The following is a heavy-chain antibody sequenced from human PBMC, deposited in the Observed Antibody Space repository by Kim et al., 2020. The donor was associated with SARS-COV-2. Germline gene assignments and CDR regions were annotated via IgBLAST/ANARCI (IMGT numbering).Heavy chain of an antibody. Sequence: GGSLRLSCAASGFTFSSYAMHWVRQAPGKGLEWVAVISYDGSNKYYADSVKGRFTISRDNSKNTLYLQMNSLRAEDTAVYYCARVYDYDSSGYLGDYWGQGTLVTVSS. CDR3: ARVYDYDSSGYLGDY. J-gene: IGHJ4*02. CDR1: GFTFSSYA. CDR2: ISYDGSNK. D-gene: IGHD3-22*01. V-gene: IGHV3-30-3*01.